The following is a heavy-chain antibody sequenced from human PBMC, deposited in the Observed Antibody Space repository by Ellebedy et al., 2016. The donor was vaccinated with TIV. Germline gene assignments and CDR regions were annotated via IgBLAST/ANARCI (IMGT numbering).Heavy chain of an antibody. CDR2: IKQDGSET. J-gene: IGHJ4*02. CDR3: ARSSGVSY. Sequence: PGGSLRLSCAASGFTFSNYWMTWVRQAPGKGPECVANIKQDGSETYYVDSVKGRFTISRDNAKKSLYLQMNSLRAEDTAVDFCARSSGVSYWGQGTLVTASS. V-gene: IGHV3-7*03. CDR1: GFTFSNYW. D-gene: IGHD6-25*01.